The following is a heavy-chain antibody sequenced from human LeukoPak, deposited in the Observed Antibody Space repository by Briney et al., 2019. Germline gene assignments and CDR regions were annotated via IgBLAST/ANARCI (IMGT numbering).Heavy chain of an antibody. D-gene: IGHD2-15*01. Sequence: PGGSLRLSCAASGFTVSSNYMSWVRQAPGKGLEWVSVIYSGGSSYYADSVKGRFTISRDNSKNTLYLQMNSLRAEDTAVYYCARGYCSGGSCYSPDAFDIWGQGTMVTVSS. CDR2: IYSGGSS. CDR1: GFTVSSNY. J-gene: IGHJ3*02. CDR3: ARGYCSGGSCYSPDAFDI. V-gene: IGHV3-53*01.